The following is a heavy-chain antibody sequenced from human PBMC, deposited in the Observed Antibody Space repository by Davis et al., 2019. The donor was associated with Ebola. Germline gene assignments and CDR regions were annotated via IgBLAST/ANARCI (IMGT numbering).Heavy chain of an antibody. CDR2: ILPGDSDT. CDR3: ARRVAVAHWYFDL. D-gene: IGHD6-19*01. J-gene: IGHJ2*01. Sequence: GESLKISCKASGYSFTSFWIGWVRQPPGQGLEWMGAILPGDSDTRYSPSFQGQVTISADKSISTAYLQWSSLKASDTAMYYCARRVAVAHWYFDLWGRGTLVTVSS. CDR1: GYSFTSFW. V-gene: IGHV5-51*01.